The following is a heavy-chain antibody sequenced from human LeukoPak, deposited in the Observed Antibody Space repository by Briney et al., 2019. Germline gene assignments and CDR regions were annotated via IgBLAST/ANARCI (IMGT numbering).Heavy chain of an antibody. CDR3: ARVRSSGWYEAGLDY. CDR1: GYTFTGYY. Sequence: ASVKVPCKASGYTFTGYYMHWVRQAPGQGLEWMGRINPNSGGTNYAQKFQGRVTMTTDTSISTAYMELSRLRSDDTAVYYCARVRSSGWYEAGLDYWGQGTLVTVSS. V-gene: IGHV1-2*06. D-gene: IGHD6-19*01. CDR2: INPNSGGT. J-gene: IGHJ4*02.